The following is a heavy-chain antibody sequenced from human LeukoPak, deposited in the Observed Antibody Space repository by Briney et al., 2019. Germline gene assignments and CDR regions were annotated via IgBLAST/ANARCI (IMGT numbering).Heavy chain of an antibody. CDR3: ARYGSGSYYNVGIYYYYGMDV. J-gene: IGHJ6*02. CDR2: ISYDGSNK. CDR1: GFTFSSYG. Sequence: GGSLRLSCAASGFTFSSYGMHWVRQAPGKGLEWVAVISYDGSNKYYADSVKGRFTISRDNSKNTLYLQMNSQRAEDTAVYHCARYGSGSYYNVGIYYYYGMDVWGQGTTATVSS. V-gene: IGHV3-30*03. D-gene: IGHD3-10*01.